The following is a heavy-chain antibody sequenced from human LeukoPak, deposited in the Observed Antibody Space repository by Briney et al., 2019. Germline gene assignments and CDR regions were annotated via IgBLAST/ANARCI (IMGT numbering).Heavy chain of an antibody. CDR2: MNPNSGNT. Sequence: ASVKVSCKASGYTFTSYDINWVRQATGQGLEWMGWMNPNSGNTGYAQKFQGRVTITRNTSISTAYMELSSLRSEDTAVYYCARGPAWSYYYYMDVWGKGTTVTVSS. V-gene: IGHV1-8*03. D-gene: IGHD6-25*01. CDR3: ARGPAWSYYYYMDV. J-gene: IGHJ6*03. CDR1: GYTFTSYD.